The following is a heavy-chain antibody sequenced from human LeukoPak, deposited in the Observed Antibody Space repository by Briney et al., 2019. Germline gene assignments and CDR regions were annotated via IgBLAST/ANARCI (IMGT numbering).Heavy chain of an antibody. D-gene: IGHD1-26*01. CDR1: GFTFSSYG. J-gene: IGHJ5*02. CDR2: ISGSGGST. CDR3: ARGSSGSYSQDWFDP. V-gene: IGHV3-23*01. Sequence: GGSLRLSCAASGFTFSSYGMSWVRQAPGKGLEWVSAISGSGGSTYYADSVKGRFTISRDNAKNSLYLQMSSLRAEDMAFYYCARGSSGSYSQDWFDPWGQGTLVTVSS.